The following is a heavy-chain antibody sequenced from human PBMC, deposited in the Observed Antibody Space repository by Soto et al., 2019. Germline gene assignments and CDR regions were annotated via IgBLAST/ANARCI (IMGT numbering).Heavy chain of an antibody. D-gene: IGHD6-13*01. Sequence: PGGSLRLSCAASGFTFSDYYMSWIRQAPGKGLECLSYSSDSGTFTRYADSVKGRFSISRDNSKNTLYLQMNSLRVEDTAVYYCAKALAADGTRFDPWGQGTLVTV. CDR2: SSDSGTFT. J-gene: IGHJ5*02. V-gene: IGHV3-11*05. CDR1: GFTFSDYY. CDR3: AKALAADGTRFDP.